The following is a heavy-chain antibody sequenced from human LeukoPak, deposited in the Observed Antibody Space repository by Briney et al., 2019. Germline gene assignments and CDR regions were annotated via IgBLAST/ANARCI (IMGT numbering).Heavy chain of an antibody. CDR1: GGSFSGYY. J-gene: IGHJ4*02. Sequence: SETLSLTCAVYGGSFSGYYWSWIRQPPGKGLEWIGEINHSGSTNYNPSLKSRVTISVDTSKNQFSLKLSSVTAADTAVYYCARQYSSGWYYFDYWGQGTLVTVSP. V-gene: IGHV4-34*01. CDR2: INHSGST. CDR3: ARQYSSGWYYFDY. D-gene: IGHD6-19*01.